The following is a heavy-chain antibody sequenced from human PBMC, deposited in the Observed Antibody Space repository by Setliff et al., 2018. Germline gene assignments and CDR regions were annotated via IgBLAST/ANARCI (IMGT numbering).Heavy chain of an antibody. CDR1: GFTFSSYA. D-gene: IGHD3-22*01. Sequence: QPGGSLRLSCATSGFTFSSYAMSWVRQAPGKGLEWVSAMSASGTSTYHADSVKGRSTISGDNSKNTLYLQMNSLRAEDTAVDYCVREGVDSRSSTDYRYYMDVWGKGTTVTVSS. J-gene: IGHJ6*03. CDR3: VREGVDSRSSTDYRYYMDV. V-gene: IGHV3-23*01. CDR2: MSASGTST.